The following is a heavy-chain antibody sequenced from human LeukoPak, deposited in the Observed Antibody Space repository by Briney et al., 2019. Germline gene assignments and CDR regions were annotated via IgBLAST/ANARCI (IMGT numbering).Heavy chain of an antibody. D-gene: IGHD3-10*01. CDR1: GVSISSGGYS. CDR2: IYHSGST. CDR3: ARRPPDGSGRGWFDP. V-gene: IGHV4-30-2*01. Sequence: SQTLSLTWAVSGVSISSGGYSWRWLRQPPGKGLEWIGYIYHSGSTYYNPSLKSRVTISVDSSKNQFSLKLSSVTAADTAVYYCARRPPDGSGRGWFDPWGQGTLVTVSS. J-gene: IGHJ5*02.